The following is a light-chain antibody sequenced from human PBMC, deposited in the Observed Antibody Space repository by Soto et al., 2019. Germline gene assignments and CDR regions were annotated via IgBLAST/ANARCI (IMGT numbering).Light chain of an antibody. Sequence: DIQMTQSPSSVSASVGDRVTITCRASQDISSWLAWYQHKPGKAPSLLIYAASSLQSGVPSRFRGSGSGTDFALTIAGLESEDFATYYGQQANSFPLTFGGGTKVEIK. CDR3: QQANSFPLT. CDR1: QDISSW. CDR2: AAS. V-gene: IGKV1D-12*01. J-gene: IGKJ4*01.